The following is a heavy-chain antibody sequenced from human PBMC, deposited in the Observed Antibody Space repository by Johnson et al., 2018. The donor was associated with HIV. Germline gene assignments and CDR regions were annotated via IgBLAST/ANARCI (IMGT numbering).Heavy chain of an antibody. V-gene: IGHV3-30*03. CDR1: GFTFTNYG. CDR2: ISYDGSNE. J-gene: IGHJ3*02. CDR3: AQKAVAGTFTDAFDI. Sequence: QMQLVESGGGVVQPGRSLRLSCAASGFTFTNYGMHWVRQAPGKGLEWVAVISYDGSNEHYTDSVGGRFTISRDNSKNTLHLQMNSLRAEDTAVYYCAQKAVAGTFTDAFDIWGQGTMVTVSS. D-gene: IGHD6-19*01.